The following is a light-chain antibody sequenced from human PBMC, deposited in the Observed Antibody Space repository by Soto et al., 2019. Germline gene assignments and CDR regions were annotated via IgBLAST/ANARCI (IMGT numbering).Light chain of an antibody. CDR1: QSVSSSY. Sequence: EIVLTQSPGTLSLSPGERATLSCRASQSVSSSYLAWYQQKPGQAPRLLIYGASSRATGIPDRFSGSGSVTDFTLTISRLEPEDFSVYYCKQYDSSPVTFGQGTKVEIK. J-gene: IGKJ1*01. CDR3: KQYDSSPVT. V-gene: IGKV3-20*01. CDR2: GAS.